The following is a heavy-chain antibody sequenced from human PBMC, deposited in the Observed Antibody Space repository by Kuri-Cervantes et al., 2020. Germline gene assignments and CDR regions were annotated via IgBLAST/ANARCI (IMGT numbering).Heavy chain of an antibody. CDR2: ISGSGGST. CDR1: GFTFSSYA. V-gene: IGHV3-23*01. J-gene: IGHJ6*03. D-gene: IGHD3-16*01. Sequence: LSLTCAASGFTFSSYAMSWVRQAPGKGLEWVSAISGSGGSTYYADSVKGRFTISRDNAKNSLYLQMNSLRAEDTAAYYCARDMSPWHVYYYMDVWGKGTTVTVSS. CDR3: ARDMSPWHVYYYMDV.